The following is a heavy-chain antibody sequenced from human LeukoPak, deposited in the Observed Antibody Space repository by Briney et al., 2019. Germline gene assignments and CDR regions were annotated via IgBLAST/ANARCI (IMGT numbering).Heavy chain of an antibody. CDR2: INSDGSST. CDR1: GFTFSSYW. CDR3: AKVYDTSAWYVDS. Sequence: GGSLRLSCAASGFTFSSYWMHWVRQAPGKGLVWVSRINSDGSSTSYADSVKGRFTISTDNSKNTLYLQMNNLRAEDTALYYCAKVYDTSAWYVDSWGQGTLVTVSS. D-gene: IGHD2-8*01. V-gene: IGHV3-74*01. J-gene: IGHJ4*02.